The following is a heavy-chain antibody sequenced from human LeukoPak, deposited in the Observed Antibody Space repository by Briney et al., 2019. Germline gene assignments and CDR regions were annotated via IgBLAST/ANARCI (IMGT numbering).Heavy chain of an antibody. D-gene: IGHD3-22*01. CDR1: GGTFSSYA. CDR2: IIPIFGTA. Sequence: SVKVSCNASGGTFSSYAISWVRQAPGQGLEWMGGIIPIFGTANYAQKFQGRVTITTDESTSTAYMELSSLRSEGTAVYYCARGGYYDSSGYYYFDYWGQGTLVTVSS. V-gene: IGHV1-69*05. J-gene: IGHJ4*02. CDR3: ARGGYYDSSGYYYFDY.